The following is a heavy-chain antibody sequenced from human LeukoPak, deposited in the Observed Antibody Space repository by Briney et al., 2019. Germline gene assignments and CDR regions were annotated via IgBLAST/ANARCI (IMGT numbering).Heavy chain of an antibody. Sequence: SQTLSLTCTVSGGSISSGGYYWSWIRQHPGKGLEWIGYIYYSGSTYYNPSLKSRVTISVDTSKNQFSLKLSSVTAADTAVYYCARERHNSGYDRDAFDIWGQGTMVTVSS. J-gene: IGHJ3*02. CDR2: IYYSGST. CDR3: ARERHNSGYDRDAFDI. CDR1: GGSISSGGYY. V-gene: IGHV4-31*03. D-gene: IGHD5-12*01.